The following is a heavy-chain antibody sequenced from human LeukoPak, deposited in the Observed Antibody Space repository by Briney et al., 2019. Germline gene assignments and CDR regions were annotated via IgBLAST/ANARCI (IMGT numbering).Heavy chain of an antibody. D-gene: IGHD3-16*01. CDR1: GGSFSGYY. Sequence: SETLSLTCGVHGGSFSGYYCNWIRQSPGKGLEWIGHINHNGRTNYNPSLKSRVTISVDTSKNQFSLTLTSVTAADTAVYFCARGWGGFDSWGQGTLVTVSS. V-gene: IGHV4-34*01. CDR2: INHNGRT. J-gene: IGHJ5*01. CDR3: ARGWGGFDS.